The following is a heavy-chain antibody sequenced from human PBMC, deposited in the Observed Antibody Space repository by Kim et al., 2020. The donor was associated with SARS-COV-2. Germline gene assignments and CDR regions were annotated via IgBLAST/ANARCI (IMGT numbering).Heavy chain of an antibody. D-gene: IGHD3-10*01. CDR1: GGSISSYY. CDR3: ARVSPNATGHGFDY. J-gene: IGHJ4*02. V-gene: IGHV4-59*01. CDR2: IYYSGST. Sequence: SETLSLTCTVSGGSISSYYWSWIRQPPGKGLEWIGYIYYSGSTNYNPSLKSRVTISVDTSKNQFSLKLSSVTAADTAVYYCARVSPNATGHGFDYWGQGT.